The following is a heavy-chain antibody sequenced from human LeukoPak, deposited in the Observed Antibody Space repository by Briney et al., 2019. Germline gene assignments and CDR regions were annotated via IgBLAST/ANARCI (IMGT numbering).Heavy chain of an antibody. V-gene: IGHV1-18*01. D-gene: IGHD3-10*01. CDR3: ARVPNDISRVRGMTVSLLHYVDF. Sequence: ASVKVSCKTSGYTFTSYGISWVRQAPGQGLEWMGWISGYNGNTNYVQKFQDRVTLTTDTSTTTVYMELRSLRSDDTAVYYCARVPNDISRVRGMTVSLLHYVDFWGQGTLVTVSS. CDR2: ISGYNGNT. J-gene: IGHJ4*02. CDR1: GYTFTSYG.